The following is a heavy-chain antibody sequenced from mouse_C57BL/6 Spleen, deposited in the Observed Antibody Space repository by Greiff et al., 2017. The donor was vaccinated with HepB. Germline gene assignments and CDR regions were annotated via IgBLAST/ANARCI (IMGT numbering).Heavy chain of an antibody. CDR1: GYTFTSYW. CDR2: IHPNSGST. J-gene: IGHJ2*01. Sequence: QVQLQQSGAELVKPGASVKLSCKASGYTFTSYWLHWVKQRPGQGLEWIGMIHPNSGSTNYNEKFKSKATLTVDKSSSTAYMQIISLTSEDSAVYYCVYDYDGYFDYWGQGTTLTVAS. V-gene: IGHV1-64*01. D-gene: IGHD2-4*01. CDR3: VYDYDGYFDY.